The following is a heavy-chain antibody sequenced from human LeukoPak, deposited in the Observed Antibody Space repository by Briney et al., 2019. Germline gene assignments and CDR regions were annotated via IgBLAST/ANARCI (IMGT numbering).Heavy chain of an antibody. D-gene: IGHD3-10*01. V-gene: IGHV3-30*02. CDR3: AKSSHGGA. CDR1: GFTFSSSG. CDR2: IRYDGGDK. Sequence: PGGSLRLSCAASGFTFSSSGIHWVRQAPGKGLEWVAFIRYDGGDKYYADSVKGRFTISRDTSKNTLYLQMNSLRAEDTAIYYCAKSSHGGAWGQGTLVTVSS. J-gene: IGHJ5*02.